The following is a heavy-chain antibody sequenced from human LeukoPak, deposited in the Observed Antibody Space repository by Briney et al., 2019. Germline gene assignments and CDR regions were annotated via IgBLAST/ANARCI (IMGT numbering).Heavy chain of an antibody. CDR2: INWNGGST. CDR3: ARANGDYVNDY. CDR1: GFTFSSYA. V-gene: IGHV3-20*01. Sequence: PGGSLRLSCAASGFTFSSYATSWVRQAPGKGLEWVSGINWNGGSTGYADSVKGRFTISRDDAKNSLYLQMNSLRAEDTALYHCARANGDYVNDYWGQGTLVTVSS. D-gene: IGHD4-17*01. J-gene: IGHJ4*02.